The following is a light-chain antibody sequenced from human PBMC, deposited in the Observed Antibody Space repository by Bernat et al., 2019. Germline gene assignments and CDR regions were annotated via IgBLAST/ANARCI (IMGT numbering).Light chain of an antibody. Sequence: QSALTPPASVSGSPGQSITISCTGTSSDVGGYNYVSWYQQHPGKAPKLMIFDVSNRPSGVSNRFSASKSGNTASLTISGLQAEDEADYYCSSYTSSSLFVFGIGTKVTVL. CDR2: DVS. J-gene: IGLJ1*01. CDR1: SSDVGGYNY. V-gene: IGLV2-14*03. CDR3: SSYTSSSLFV.